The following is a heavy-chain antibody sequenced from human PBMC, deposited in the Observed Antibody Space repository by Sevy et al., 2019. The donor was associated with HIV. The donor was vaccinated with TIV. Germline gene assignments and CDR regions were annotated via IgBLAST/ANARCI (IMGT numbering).Heavy chain of an antibody. Sequence: SQTLSLTCAISGDSVSSNSAAWNWIRQSPSRGLEWLGRTYYRSKWYNDYAVSVKSRITINPDTSKNQFSLQLNSVTPEDTAVYYCARGHRVRQTLVDDAFDIWGQGTMVTVSS. J-gene: IGHJ3*02. CDR3: ARGHRVRQTLVDDAFDI. CDR2: TYYRSKWYN. CDR1: GDSVSSNSAA. D-gene: IGHD2-8*02. V-gene: IGHV6-1*01.